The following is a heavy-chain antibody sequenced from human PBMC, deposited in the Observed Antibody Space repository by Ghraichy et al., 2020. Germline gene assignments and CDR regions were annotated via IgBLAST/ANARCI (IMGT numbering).Heavy chain of an antibody. Sequence: GESLNISCTGSGFTFGTYAMNWVRQAPGKGLEWVALIIGNSWMISYADSVRGRFTISRDNSRNTLFLQMNSLRAEDTAVYYCAKDRDPDSLYEIDFWGQGTLVIVSS. D-gene: IGHD5/OR15-5a*01. CDR2: IIGNSWMI. V-gene: IGHV3-23*01. CDR1: GFTFGTYA. J-gene: IGHJ4*02. CDR3: AKDRDPDSLYEIDF.